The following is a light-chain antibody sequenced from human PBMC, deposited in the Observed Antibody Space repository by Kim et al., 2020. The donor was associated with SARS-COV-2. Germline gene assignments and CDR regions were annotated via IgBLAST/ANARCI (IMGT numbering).Light chain of an antibody. CDR1: SLRSYY. CDR3: NSRDSSGNHHV. J-gene: IGLJ1*01. Sequence: ALGQTVRIKCQGDSLRSYYASWYQQKPGQAPVLVIYGKNNRPSGIPDRFSGSSSGNTASLTITGAQAEDEADYYCNSRDSSGNHHVFGTGTKVTVL. V-gene: IGLV3-19*01. CDR2: GKN.